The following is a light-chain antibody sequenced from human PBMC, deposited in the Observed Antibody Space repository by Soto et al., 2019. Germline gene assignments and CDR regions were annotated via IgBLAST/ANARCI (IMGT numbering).Light chain of an antibody. V-gene: IGLV1-40*01. CDR1: SSNIGAGYD. J-gene: IGLJ2*01. CDR2: GNS. Sequence: QSALTQPPSVSGAPGQRVTISCTGSSSNIGAGYDVHWYQQLPGTAPKLLIYGNSNRPSGVPDRFSGSKSGTSASLAITGLQAEDEADYYCQSYDSSLSGLHVVFGGGTQLTVL. CDR3: QSYDSSLSGLHVV.